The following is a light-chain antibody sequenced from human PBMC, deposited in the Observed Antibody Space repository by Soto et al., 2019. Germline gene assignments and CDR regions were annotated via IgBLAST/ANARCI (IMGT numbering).Light chain of an antibody. CDR3: QQRSGWPPMFT. CDR1: QSVGSY. J-gene: IGKJ2*01. CDR2: EAS. V-gene: IGKV3-11*01. Sequence: EVVLTQSPATLSLSPGESATLSCSASQSVGSYLAWYQQKSGQAPRRLIYEASNRATGIPARFSGSGSGTDFSLTISSLEPDDFGVYYCQQRSGWPPMFTFGQGTKLEIK.